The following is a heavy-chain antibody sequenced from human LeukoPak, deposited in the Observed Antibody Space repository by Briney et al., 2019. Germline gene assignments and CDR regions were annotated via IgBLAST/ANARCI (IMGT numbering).Heavy chain of an antibody. CDR1: GYTFTGYY. CDR3: AESPPRGAKQRFQP. CDR2: INPNSGGT. V-gene: IGHV1-2*02. J-gene: IGHJ5*02. D-gene: IGHD1/OR15-1a*01. Sequence: ASVKVSCKASGYTFTGYYMHWVRQAPGQGLEWMGWINPNSGGTNYAQKFQGRVTMTRDTSISTAYMELSRLRSDDTAVYYCAESPPRGAKQRFQPWGQGTLVTVSS.